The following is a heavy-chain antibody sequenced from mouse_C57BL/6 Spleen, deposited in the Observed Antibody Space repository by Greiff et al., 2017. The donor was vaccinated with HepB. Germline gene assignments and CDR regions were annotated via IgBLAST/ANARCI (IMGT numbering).Heavy chain of an antibody. D-gene: IGHD1-1*01. Sequence: VKLEESGPGLVAPSQSLSITCTVSGFSLTSYAISWVRQPPGKGLEWLGVIWTGGGTNYNSALKSRLSISKDNSKSQVFLKMNSLQTDDTARYYCARKADYYGSSYTYFDVWGTGTTVTVSS. CDR3: ARKADYYGSSYTYFDV. CDR2: IWTGGGT. CDR1: GFSLTSYA. J-gene: IGHJ1*03. V-gene: IGHV2-9-1*01.